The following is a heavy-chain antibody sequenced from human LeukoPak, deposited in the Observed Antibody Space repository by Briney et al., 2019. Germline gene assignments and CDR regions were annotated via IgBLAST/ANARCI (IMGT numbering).Heavy chain of an antibody. CDR1: GLPFNTYG. Sequence: GRSLRLSCAVSGLPFNTYGMHWVRQAPGKGLEWVAVIWYDGSKKYYADSVKGRFTISRDNSKNILYLQMSSLSAEDTAVYYCATSSGGSDHGYFDYWGQGTLVTVSS. CDR2: IWYDGSKK. CDR3: ATSSGGSDHGYFDY. V-gene: IGHV3-33*01. D-gene: IGHD1-26*01. J-gene: IGHJ4*02.